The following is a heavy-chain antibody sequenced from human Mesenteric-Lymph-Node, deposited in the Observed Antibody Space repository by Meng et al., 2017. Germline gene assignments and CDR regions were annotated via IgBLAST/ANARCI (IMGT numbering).Heavy chain of an antibody. D-gene: IGHD3-22*01. J-gene: IGHJ4*02. CDR1: GYTFTSYA. Sequence: HVQLVQSVTELKKPGASVKGSCKASGYTFTSYAMNWVRQAPGQGLEWMGWINTNTGNPTYAQGFTGRFVFSLDTSVSTAYLQISSLKAEDTAVYYCAREREEYDSSGYYYSYFDYWGQGTLVTVSS. CDR2: INTNTGNP. CDR3: AREREEYDSSGYYYSYFDY. V-gene: IGHV7-4-1*02.